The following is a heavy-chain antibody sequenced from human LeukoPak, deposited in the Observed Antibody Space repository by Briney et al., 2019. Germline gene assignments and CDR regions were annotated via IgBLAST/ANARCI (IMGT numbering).Heavy chain of an antibody. V-gene: IGHV3-33*06. CDR3: AKVKEQLATYYYYMDV. Sequence: GGSLRLSCAASGFTFSSYGMHWVRQAPGKGLEWVAVIWYDGSNKYYADSVKGRFTISRGNSKNTLYLQMNSLRAEDTAVYYCAKVKEQLATYYYYMDVWGKGTTVTVSS. CDR1: GFTFSSYG. D-gene: IGHD6-13*01. J-gene: IGHJ6*03. CDR2: IWYDGSNK.